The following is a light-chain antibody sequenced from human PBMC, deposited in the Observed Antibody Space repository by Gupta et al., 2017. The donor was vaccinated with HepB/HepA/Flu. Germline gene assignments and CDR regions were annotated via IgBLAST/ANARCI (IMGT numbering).Light chain of an antibody. Sequence: QSALTQPASVSGSPGQSITIPCTGTSSDIGAYYYVSCYQHHPDKAPKLIIYDVSFRPSGVSHRFSGSKSGNTASLTISGIQAEDEADYYCSSFATNRDVLFGGGTKMTVL. CDR1: SSDIGAYYY. CDR2: DVS. CDR3: SSFATNRDVL. V-gene: IGLV2-14*03. J-gene: IGLJ2*01.